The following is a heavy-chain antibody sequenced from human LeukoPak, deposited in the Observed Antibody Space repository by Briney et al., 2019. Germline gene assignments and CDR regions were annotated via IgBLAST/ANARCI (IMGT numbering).Heavy chain of an antibody. J-gene: IGHJ2*01. Sequence: GGSLRLSCAASGFTFSSYWMHWVRQAPGKGLVWVSRINSDGTSTDYADSVKGRFTISRDNAKNTLYLQMNSLRAEDTAVYYCARDSSSWYGDFDLWGRGTLVTVSS. CDR1: GFTFSSYW. CDR3: ARDSSSWYGDFDL. V-gene: IGHV3-74*01. D-gene: IGHD6-13*01. CDR2: INSDGTST.